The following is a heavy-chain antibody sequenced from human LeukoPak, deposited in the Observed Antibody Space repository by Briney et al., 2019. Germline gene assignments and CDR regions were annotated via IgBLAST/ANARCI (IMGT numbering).Heavy chain of an antibody. J-gene: IGHJ4*02. CDR3: ARDPIPGAPDHFDH. D-gene: IGHD1-14*01. CDR1: GFTFSSYA. Sequence: PGGSLRLSCAASGFTFSSYAMHWVRQAPGKGPEWVTVISHDGDTKYYADSVKGRFTISRDNSKNTLYLQMRSLRVDDTAMYYCARDPIPGAPDHFDHWGQGTLVTVSS. CDR2: ISHDGDTK. V-gene: IGHV3-30-3*01.